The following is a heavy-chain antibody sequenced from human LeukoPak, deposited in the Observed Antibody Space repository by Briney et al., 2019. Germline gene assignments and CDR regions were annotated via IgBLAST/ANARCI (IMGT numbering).Heavy chain of an antibody. CDR2: LYSDGNT. Sequence: GGSLRLSCAASGFTVITNDMSGVRQGPGKGLECVSVLYSDGNTKYADSVQGRFTTARNTSKNSLYHEMNSLSPDDTAVYYCARGVEPLAANTLAYWGQGTLVTVSS. J-gene: IGHJ4*02. D-gene: IGHD1-14*01. CDR3: ARGVEPLAANTLAY. CDR1: GFTVITND. V-gene: IGHV3-53*01.